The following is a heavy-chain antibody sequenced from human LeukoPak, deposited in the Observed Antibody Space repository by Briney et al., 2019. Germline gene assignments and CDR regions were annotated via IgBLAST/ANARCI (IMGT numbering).Heavy chain of an antibody. J-gene: IGHJ3*02. CDR3: ARDFSSYDILTGYYPDAFDI. D-gene: IGHD3-9*01. V-gene: IGHV3-7*01. CDR2: IKQDGSEK. CDR1: GFTFSSYW. Sequence: GGSLRLSCAASGFTFSSYWMSWVRQAPGKGLEWVANIKQDGSEKYYVDSVKGRFTISRDNAKNSLYLQMNSLRAEDTAVYYCARDFSSYDILTGYYPDAFDIWGQGTMVTVSS.